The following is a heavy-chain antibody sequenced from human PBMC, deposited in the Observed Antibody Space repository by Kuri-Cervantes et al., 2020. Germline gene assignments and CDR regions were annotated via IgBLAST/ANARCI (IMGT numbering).Heavy chain of an antibody. CDR3: ARAKRYHNAFDI. CDR1: SGSFTDYY. D-gene: IGHD3-9*01. CDR2: VDHRGGT. Sequence: SETLSLTCAVYSGSFTDYYWNWIRQPPGKGLEWIGRVDHRGGTNYNPSLRSRVTISVDTSKNQFSLKLSSVTAADTAVYYCARAKRYHNAFDIWGQGTMVTVSS. V-gene: IGHV4-34*01. J-gene: IGHJ3*02.